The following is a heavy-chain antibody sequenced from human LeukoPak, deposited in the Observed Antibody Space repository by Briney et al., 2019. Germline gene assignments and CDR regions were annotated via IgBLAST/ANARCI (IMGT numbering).Heavy chain of an antibody. D-gene: IGHD1-26*01. CDR2: IREDGSET. CDR3: ARDYRGGWNDY. CDR1: GFTFTNHW. Sequence: GGSLRLSCVATGFTFTNHWMSWVRQTIGKGLECVAKIREDGSETHYVDSVKGRFTISRDNARNSLFLQMNNLRAEDTAVYYCARDYRGGWNDYWGQGTLVTVSS. V-gene: IGHV3-7*01. J-gene: IGHJ4*02.